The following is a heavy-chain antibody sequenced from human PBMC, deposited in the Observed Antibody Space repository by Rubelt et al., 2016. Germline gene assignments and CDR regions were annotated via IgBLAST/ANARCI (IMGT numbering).Heavy chain of an antibody. Sequence: QVQLQESGPGLVKPSETLSLTCTVSGGSITSSSYYWGWIRQPPGKGLEWIGSIYYSASTYYNPSLKSRVTISVDTSKNRFSLRRGFGAAADTAVYFCARHIRDGTSGYYYGHWGQGTLVTVSS. CDR2: IYYSAST. J-gene: IGHJ4*02. D-gene: IGHD3-22*01. V-gene: IGHV4-39*01. CDR3: ARHIRDGTSGYYYGH. CDR1: GGSITSSSYY.